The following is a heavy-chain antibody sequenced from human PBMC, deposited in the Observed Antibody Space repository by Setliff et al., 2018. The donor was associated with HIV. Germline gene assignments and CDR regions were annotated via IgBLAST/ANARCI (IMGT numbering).Heavy chain of an antibody. CDR1: GFTFSSYW. D-gene: IGHD3-3*01. CDR3: TRNQGSSFGHGFDY. CDR2: MNTDGSST. J-gene: IGHJ4*02. Sequence: GGSLRLSCAASGFTFSSYWMHWVRQAPGKGLVWVFGMNTDGSSTRYADSVKGRFTISRDNAKNMLYLRMNSLKTEDTAVYYCTRNQGSSFGHGFDYWGRGTLVTVPQ. V-gene: IGHV3-74*01.